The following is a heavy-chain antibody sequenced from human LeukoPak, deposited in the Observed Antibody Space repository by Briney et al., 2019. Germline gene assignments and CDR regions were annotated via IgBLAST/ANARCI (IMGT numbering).Heavy chain of an antibody. Sequence: VRSLRLSRAPSGVTFSSYGMPWVRQAPSNRLEWVAVISSDSSNKYYADSVNSRFNISTDNSNNTLYLQMKSLGAEDTAVYYCAKVARDDYGDTSLVYVDYWGQGTLVAVSS. J-gene: IGHJ4*02. D-gene: IGHD4-17*01. CDR2: ISSDSSNK. V-gene: IGHV3-30*18. CDR1: GVTFSSYG. CDR3: AKVARDDYGDTSLVYVDY.